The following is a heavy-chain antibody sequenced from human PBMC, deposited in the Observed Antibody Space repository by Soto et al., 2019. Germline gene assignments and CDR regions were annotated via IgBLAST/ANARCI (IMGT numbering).Heavy chain of an antibody. CDR3: ARDRTSYYGSGSYSPSDY. Sequence: PGGSLRLSCAASGFTFSRNSMNWVRQAPGKGLEWNSSISSSSSYINYADSMKGRFTISRDNSKNSLYLQMNSLIAEDTAVYHFARDRTSYYGSGSYSPSDYWGQGTLVTVSS. CDR1: GFTFSRNS. J-gene: IGHJ4*02. V-gene: IGHV3-21*01. CDR2: ISSSSSYI. D-gene: IGHD3-10*01.